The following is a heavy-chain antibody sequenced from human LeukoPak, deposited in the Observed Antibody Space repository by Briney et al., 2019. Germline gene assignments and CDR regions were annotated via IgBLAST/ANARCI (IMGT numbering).Heavy chain of an antibody. CDR2: IYYSGSA. CDR1: GGSISSGGYY. J-gene: IGHJ5*02. D-gene: IGHD1-14*01. Sequence: PSETLSLTCTVSGGSISSGGYYWSWIRQHPGKGLEWIGYIYYSGSAYYNPSLKSRVTISVDTSKNQFSLKLSSVTAADTAVYYCARDVGGTLAGPEWFDPWGQGTLVTVSS. V-gene: IGHV4-31*03. CDR3: ARDVGGTLAGPEWFDP.